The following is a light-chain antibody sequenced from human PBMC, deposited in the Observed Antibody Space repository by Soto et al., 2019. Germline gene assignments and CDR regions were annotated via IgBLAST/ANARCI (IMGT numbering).Light chain of an antibody. CDR2: EVT. J-gene: IGLJ1*01. V-gene: IGLV2-14*01. CDR1: NSDVGGYDY. CDR3: SSYTTTSTYV. Sequence: SVLTQPASVSGSPGQSITISCTGTNSDVGGYDYVSWYQQHPDKAPKFMIYEVTNRPSGVSHRFSGSKSGNTASLTISGLQAEDEADYYCSSYTTTSTYVFGTGTK.